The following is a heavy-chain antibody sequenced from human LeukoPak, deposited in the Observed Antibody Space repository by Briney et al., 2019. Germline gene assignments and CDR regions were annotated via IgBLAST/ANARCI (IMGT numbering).Heavy chain of an antibody. Sequence: PSETLSLTCAVSGGSISSSNWWSWVRQPPGKGLEWIGEIYHSGSTNYNPSLKSRVTISEDTSKNQFSLKLRSVTAADTAVYYCARGPRFGELLWHWFDPWGQGTLVTVSS. CDR2: IYHSGST. V-gene: IGHV4-4*02. CDR3: ARGPRFGELLWHWFDP. J-gene: IGHJ5*02. D-gene: IGHD3-10*01. CDR1: GGSISSSNW.